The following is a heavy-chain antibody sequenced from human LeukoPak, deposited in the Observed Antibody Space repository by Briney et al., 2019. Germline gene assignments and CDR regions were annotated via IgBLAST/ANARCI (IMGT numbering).Heavy chain of an antibody. Sequence: PSETLSLTCTVSGGSISSGGYSWSWIRQPPGKGLEWIGYIYHSGSTYYNPSLKGRVTISVDRSKNQFSLKLSSVTAADTAVYYCARSIILPEYNWFDPWGQGTLVTVSS. J-gene: IGHJ5*02. V-gene: IGHV4-30-2*01. CDR2: IYHSGST. CDR3: ARSIILPEYNWFDP. CDR1: GGSISSGGYS.